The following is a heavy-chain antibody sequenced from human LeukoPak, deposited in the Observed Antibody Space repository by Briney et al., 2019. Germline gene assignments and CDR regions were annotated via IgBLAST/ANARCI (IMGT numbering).Heavy chain of an antibody. V-gene: IGHV3-23*01. J-gene: IGHJ3*02. D-gene: IGHD5-12*01. CDR3: AKAKAEYSGYDFDAFDI. Sequence: PGGSLRLSCAASGFTFSSYAMSWVRQAPGKGLEWVSAISGSGGSTYYADSVKCRFTISRDNSKNTLYLQMNSLRAEDAAVYYCAKAKAEYSGYDFDAFDIWGQGTMVTVSS. CDR2: ISGSGGST. CDR1: GFTFSSYA.